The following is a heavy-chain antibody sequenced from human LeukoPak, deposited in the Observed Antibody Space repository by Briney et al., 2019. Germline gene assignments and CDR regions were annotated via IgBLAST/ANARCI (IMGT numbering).Heavy chain of an antibody. V-gene: IGHV1-46*01. D-gene: IGHD6-13*01. CDR1: GYTFTSYY. J-gene: IGHJ5*02. Sequence: GASVKVSCKASGYTFTSYYMHWVRQAPGQGLEWMGIINPSGGSTSYAQKFQGRVTMTRDMSTSTVYMELSSLRSEDTAVYYCARDVDKQLVGGHWFDPWGQGTLVTVSS. CDR3: ARDVDKQLVGGHWFDP. CDR2: INPSGGST.